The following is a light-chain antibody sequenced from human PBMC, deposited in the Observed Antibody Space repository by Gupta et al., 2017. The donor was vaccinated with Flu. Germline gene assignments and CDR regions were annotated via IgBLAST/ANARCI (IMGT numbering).Light chain of an antibody. CDR1: SSDIGGYNY. J-gene: IGLJ2*01. CDR2: EVT. V-gene: IGLV2-8*01. Sequence: QSGTISCTGTSSDIGGYNYVSWYQQDPGNAPKLIIYEVTKRPSGVPDRFSGSKSANTASLTVSRLQAEDDDYYYSNSYAGNNNVFGGGTKLTVL. CDR3: NSYAGNNNV.